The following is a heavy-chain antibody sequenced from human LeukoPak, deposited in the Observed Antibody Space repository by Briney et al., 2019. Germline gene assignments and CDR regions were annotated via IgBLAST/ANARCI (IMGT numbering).Heavy chain of an antibody. Sequence: ASVKVSCKASGGTFSSYAISWVRQAPGQGLEWMGGIIPIFGTANYAQKFQGRVTITTDESTSTAYMELSSLRSEDMAVYYCAFVSTSLQDGGSAWGQGTLVTVSS. CDR1: GGTFSSYA. V-gene: IGHV1-69*05. CDR3: AFVSTSLQDGGSA. D-gene: IGHD3-10*01. CDR2: IIPIFGTA. J-gene: IGHJ5*02.